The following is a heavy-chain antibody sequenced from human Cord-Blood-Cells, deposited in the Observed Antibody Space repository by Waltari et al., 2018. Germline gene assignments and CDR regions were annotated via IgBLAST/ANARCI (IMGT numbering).Heavy chain of an antibody. CDR1: GFTVSSNY. CDR3: ARDRGAARPGAFDI. CDR2: IYSGGST. J-gene: IGHJ3*02. Sequence: EVQLVESGGGLIQPGGSLRLSCAASGFTVSSNYMSWVRQAPGKGLEWVSVIYSGGSTYYADAVKGRFTISRDNSKNTLYLQMNSLRAEDTAVYYCARDRGAARPGAFDIWGQGTMVTVSS. V-gene: IGHV3-53*01. D-gene: IGHD6-6*01.